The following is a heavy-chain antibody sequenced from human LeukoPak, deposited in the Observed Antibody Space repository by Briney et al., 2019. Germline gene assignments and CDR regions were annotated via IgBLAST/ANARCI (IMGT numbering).Heavy chain of an antibody. CDR2: IYYSGST. J-gene: IGHJ2*01. Sequence: PSETLSLTCTVSGGSISSYYWSWIRQPPGKGLEWIGYIYYSGSTNYSPSLRSRLTISVDTSKNQFSLKLSSVTAADTAVYYCARTYGSSGLGYFDLWGRGTLVAVSS. D-gene: IGHD6-13*01. V-gene: IGHV4-59*01. CDR1: GGSISSYY. CDR3: ARTYGSSGLGYFDL.